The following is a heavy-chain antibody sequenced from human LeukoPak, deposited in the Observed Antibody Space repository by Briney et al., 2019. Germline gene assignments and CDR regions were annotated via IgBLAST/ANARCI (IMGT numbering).Heavy chain of an antibody. Sequence: SETLSLTCTVSGGSISSGSYYWGWIRQPPGKGLEWIGSIYYSGSTYYNPSLKSRVTISVDTSKNQFSLKLSSVTAADTAVYYCARPNGELYCSSTSCYDDNWFDPWGQGTLVTVSS. CDR3: ARPNGELYCSSTSCYDDNWFDP. J-gene: IGHJ5*02. D-gene: IGHD2-2*01. CDR1: GGSISSGSYY. CDR2: IYYSGST. V-gene: IGHV4-39*01.